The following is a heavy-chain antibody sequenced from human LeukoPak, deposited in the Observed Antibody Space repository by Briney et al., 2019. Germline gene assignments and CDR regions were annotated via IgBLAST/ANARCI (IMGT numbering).Heavy chain of an antibody. J-gene: IGHJ4*02. CDR3: ARGRRWLQLPLDY. V-gene: IGHV1-8*01. CDR1: GYTFTSYD. Sequence: ASVKVSCKASGYTFTSYDINWVRQATGQGLEWMGWLNPNSGNTGYAQKFQGRVTMTRNSSISTAYMELSSLRSEDTAVYYCARGRRWLQLPLDYWGRGTLVTVSS. CDR2: LNPNSGNT. D-gene: IGHD5-24*01.